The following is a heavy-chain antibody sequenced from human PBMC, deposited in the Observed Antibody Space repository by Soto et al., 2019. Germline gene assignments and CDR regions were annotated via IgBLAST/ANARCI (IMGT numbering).Heavy chain of an antibody. CDR1: GGSISSGDYY. V-gene: IGHV4-30-4*01. J-gene: IGHJ4*02. CDR3: ARYRMVRGCLDY. Sequence: QVQLQESGPGLVKPSQTLSLTCTVSGGSISSGDYYWSWIRQPPGKGLEWIGYIYYSGSTYYNPSLKSRXXIXVXKSKNQFSLKLSSVTAADTAVYYCARYRMVRGCLDYWGQGTLVTVSS. CDR2: IYYSGST. D-gene: IGHD3-10*01.